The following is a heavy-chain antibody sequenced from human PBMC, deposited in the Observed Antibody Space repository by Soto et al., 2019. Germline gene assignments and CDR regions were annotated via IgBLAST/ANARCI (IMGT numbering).Heavy chain of an antibody. Sequence: PSETLSLTCTVSGGSISGSSYYWGWIRQPPGKGLEWIGSIYSTGSTYYNPSLKSRVTISADTSKNQFSLKLSSVTAADTAVYYCARGVWSYYGCDYWGQGTLVTVSS. D-gene: IGHD3-10*01. J-gene: IGHJ4*02. CDR2: IYSTGST. CDR3: ARGVWSYYGCDY. CDR1: GGSISGSSYY. V-gene: IGHV4-39*01.